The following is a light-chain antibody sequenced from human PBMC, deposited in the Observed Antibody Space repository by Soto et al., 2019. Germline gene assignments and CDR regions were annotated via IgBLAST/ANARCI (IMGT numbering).Light chain of an antibody. CDR1: QSVSSY. J-gene: IGKJ4*01. V-gene: IGKV3-11*01. Sequence: EIEMTQSPATLSVSPGERATLSCRASQSVSSYLAWYQQKPGQAPRLLIYDTSNRATGIPARFSGSGSGADITLTISSQDPEDFAFYYCLQSSKCPLTFGGGTKVEI. CDR3: LQSSKCPLT. CDR2: DTS.